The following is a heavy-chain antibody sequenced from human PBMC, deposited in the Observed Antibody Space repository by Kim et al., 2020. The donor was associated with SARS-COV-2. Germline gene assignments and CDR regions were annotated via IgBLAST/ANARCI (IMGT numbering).Heavy chain of an antibody. D-gene: IGHD6-19*01. V-gene: IGHV3-23*01. CDR3: AKRRAVSGTLGFDY. Sequence: ADSVKCRFTISRDNSKSTLYLQMNSLRAEDTAVYYCAKRRAVSGTLGFDYWGQGTLVTVSS. J-gene: IGHJ4*02.